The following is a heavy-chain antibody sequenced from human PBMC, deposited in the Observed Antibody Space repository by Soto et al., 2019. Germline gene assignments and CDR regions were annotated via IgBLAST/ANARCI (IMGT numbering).Heavy chain of an antibody. D-gene: IGHD6-19*01. CDR2: IRSTANSYAK. V-gene: IGHV3-73*01. Sequence: GGSLRLSCAASGFTFSGSAMNWVRQAPGKGLEWVGRIRSTANSYAKADAATVKGRFTISRDDSKNTAYLQMNSLKTEDTAVYYCTRHQGIKQYSSGWYYYYGMDVWGQGTTVTVSS. CDR1: GFTFSGSA. J-gene: IGHJ6*02. CDR3: TRHQGIKQYSSGWYYYYGMDV.